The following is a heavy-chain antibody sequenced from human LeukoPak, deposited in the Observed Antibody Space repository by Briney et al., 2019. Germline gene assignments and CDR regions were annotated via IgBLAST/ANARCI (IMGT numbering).Heavy chain of an antibody. D-gene: IGHD5-18*01. Sequence: PGGSLRLSCAASGFTFSSYGMHWVRQAPGKGLEWVAVIWYDGSNKYYADSVKGRFTISRDNSKNTLYLQMNSLRAEDTAVYYCARAGYSYGSYFDYWGQGTLVTVSS. J-gene: IGHJ4*02. V-gene: IGHV3-33*01. CDR1: GFTFSSYG. CDR2: IWYDGSNK. CDR3: ARAGYSYGSYFDY.